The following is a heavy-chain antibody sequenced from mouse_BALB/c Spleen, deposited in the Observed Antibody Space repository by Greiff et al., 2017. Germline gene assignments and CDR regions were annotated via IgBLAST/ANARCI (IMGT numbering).Heavy chain of an antibody. J-gene: IGHJ4*01. CDR1: GFTFSSFG. V-gene: IGHV5-17*02. D-gene: IGHD2-3*01. Sequence: EVKLMESGGGLVQPGGSRKLSCAASGFTFSSFGMHWVRQAPEKGLEWVAYISSGSSTIYYADTVKGRFTISRDNPKNTLFLQMTSLRSEDTAMYYCARLLLRAYYAMDYWGQGTSVTVSS. CDR3: ARLLLRAYYAMDY. CDR2: ISSGSSTI.